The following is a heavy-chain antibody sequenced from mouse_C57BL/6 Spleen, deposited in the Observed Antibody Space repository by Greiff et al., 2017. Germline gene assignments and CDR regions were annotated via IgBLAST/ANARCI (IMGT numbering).Heavy chain of an antibody. CDR3: ARREGPYYYDSSYDGYFDV. V-gene: IGHV1-62-2*01. D-gene: IGHD1-1*01. CDR1: GYPFTEYT. CDR2: FYPGCGSI. J-gene: IGHJ1*03. Sequence: QVQLQQSGAELVKPGASVQLSCKASGYPFTEYTIHWVKQRSGQGLEWIGWFYPGCGSIKYNEKFKDQATLTADKSYSPVYMERSRLTSEDSAVYFSARREGPYYYDSSYDGYFDVWGTGTTVTVSS.